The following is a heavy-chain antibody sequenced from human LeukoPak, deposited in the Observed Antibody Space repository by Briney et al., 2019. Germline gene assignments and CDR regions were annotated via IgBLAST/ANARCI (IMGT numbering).Heavy chain of an antibody. J-gene: IGHJ4*02. CDR2: ISYDGSNK. D-gene: IGHD3-16*01. CDR1: GFTFSSYA. Sequence: PGGSLRLSCAASGFTFSSYAMHWVRQAPGKGLEWVAVISYDGSNKYYADSVKGRFTISRDNSKNTLYLQMNSLRAEDTAVYYCAREGDLIWGQGTLVTVSS. CDR3: AREGDLI. V-gene: IGHV3-30-3*01.